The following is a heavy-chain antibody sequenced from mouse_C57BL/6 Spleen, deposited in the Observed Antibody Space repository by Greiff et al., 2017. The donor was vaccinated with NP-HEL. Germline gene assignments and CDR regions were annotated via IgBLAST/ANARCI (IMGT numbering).Heavy chain of an antibody. CDR2: IYPGDGDT. D-gene: IGHD2-5*01. V-gene: IGHV1-82*01. J-gene: IGHJ3*01. Sequence: VQLVESGPELVKPGASVKISCKASGYAFSSSWMNWVKQRPGKGLEWIGRIYPGDGDTNYNGKFKGKATLTADKSSSTAYMQLSSLTSADSAVYFCARYDYYSNSAWFAYWGQGTLVTVSA. CDR3: ARYDYYSNSAWFAY. CDR1: GYAFSSSW.